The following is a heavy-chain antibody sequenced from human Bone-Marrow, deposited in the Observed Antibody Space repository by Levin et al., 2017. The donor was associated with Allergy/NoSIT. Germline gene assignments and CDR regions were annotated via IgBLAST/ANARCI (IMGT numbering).Heavy chain of an antibody. D-gene: IGHD6-19*01. CDR3: ARGFLSSGWQYYFDL. Sequence: SETLSLTCAVSGASISSHHYWNWVRQPPGKGLEWIGEIYHRGNTNYNPSLKSRLTISVDKSKNQFSLRLTSATAADTAIYYCARGFLSSGWQYYFDLWGQGALVTVSS. J-gene: IGHJ4*02. V-gene: IGHV4-4*02. CDR2: IYHRGNT. CDR1: GASISSHHY.